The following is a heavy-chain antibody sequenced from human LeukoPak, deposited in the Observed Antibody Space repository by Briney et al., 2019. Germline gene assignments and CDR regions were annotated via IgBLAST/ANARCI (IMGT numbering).Heavy chain of an antibody. CDR2: IYSSGST. D-gene: IGHD5-12*01. CDR1: GGSINSYY. V-gene: IGHV4-4*07. J-gene: IGHJ4*02. CDR3: ARGGKATVATM. Sequence: PSETLSLTCTVSGGSINSYYWSWIRQPAGKGLEWIGRIYSSGSTNYNPSLKSRVSMSVDTSKNQFSLKLTSVTAADTAVYYCARGGKATVATMWGQGILVTVPS.